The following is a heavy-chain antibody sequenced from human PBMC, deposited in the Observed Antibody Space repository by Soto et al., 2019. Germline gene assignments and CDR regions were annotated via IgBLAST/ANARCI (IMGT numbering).Heavy chain of an antibody. Sequence: GGSLRLSCAASGFTFCSYWMHWVRQAPGKGLVWVSRINSDGSDTTYADSVKGRFTISRDNAENTLFLQMNSLRADDTAIYFCAREGSYYGAPYGMDVWGQGSTVTVSS. CDR1: GFTFCSYW. CDR3: AREGSYYGAPYGMDV. J-gene: IGHJ6*02. V-gene: IGHV3-74*03. CDR2: INSDGSDT. D-gene: IGHD3-10*01.